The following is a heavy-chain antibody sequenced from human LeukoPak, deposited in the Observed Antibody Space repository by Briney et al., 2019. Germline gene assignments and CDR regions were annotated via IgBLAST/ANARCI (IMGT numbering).Heavy chain of an antibody. Sequence: PGGSLRLSCAASGFTFSSYSMNWVRQAPGKGLEWVSSISSSSSYIYYADSVKGRFTISRDNAKNPLYLQMNSLRAEDTAVYYCARARASYNPFDYWGQGTLVTVSS. CDR3: ARARASYNPFDY. J-gene: IGHJ4*02. V-gene: IGHV3-21*01. D-gene: IGHD5-24*01. CDR1: GFTFSSYS. CDR2: ISSSSSYI.